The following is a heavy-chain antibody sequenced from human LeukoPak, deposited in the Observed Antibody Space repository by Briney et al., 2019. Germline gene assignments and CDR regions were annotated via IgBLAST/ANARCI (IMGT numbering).Heavy chain of an antibody. CDR1: GFTFDDYG. Sequence: GGSLRLSCAASGFTFDDYGMSWVRQAPGKGLQWVSGINWNGGSTGYADSVKGRFTISRDNAKNSLYLQMNSLRAEDTAVYFCARVGALSSSWLLYWGQGTLVTVSS. J-gene: IGHJ4*02. CDR2: INWNGGST. D-gene: IGHD6-13*01. CDR3: ARVGALSSSWLLY. V-gene: IGHV3-20*04.